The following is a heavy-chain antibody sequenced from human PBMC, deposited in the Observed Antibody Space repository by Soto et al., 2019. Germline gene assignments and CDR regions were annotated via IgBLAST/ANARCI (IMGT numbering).Heavy chain of an antibody. CDR2: MNPDSGNT. D-gene: IGHD7-27*01. J-gene: IGHJ4*02. CDR3: ARSRGGTGVHFDY. Sequence: QVQLVQSGAEVEKPGASVKVSCKASGYTFTSYDINWVRQATGQGLEWMGWMNPDSGNTGYVQKFQGRVTMTRDTSVSTAYMELNGLRSYDTAVYFCARSRGGTGVHFDYWGQGTLVTVSS. CDR1: GYTFTSYD. V-gene: IGHV1-8*01.